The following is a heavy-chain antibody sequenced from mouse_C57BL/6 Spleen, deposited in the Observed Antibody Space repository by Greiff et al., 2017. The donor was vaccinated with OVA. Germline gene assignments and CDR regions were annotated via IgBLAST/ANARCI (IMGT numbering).Heavy chain of an antibody. CDR2: IRNKANNHAT. V-gene: IGHV6-6*01. Sequence: EVKVEESGGGLVQPGGSMKLSCAASGFTFSDAWIDWVRQSPEQGLEWVAEIRNKANNHATYYAESVKGRFTISRDDSKSSVYLQMNSLRAEDTGIYYWTRDPSATVVAPYWYFDVWGTGTTVTVAS. CDR1: GFTFSDAW. CDR3: TRDPSATVVAPYWYFDV. J-gene: IGHJ1*03. D-gene: IGHD1-1*01.